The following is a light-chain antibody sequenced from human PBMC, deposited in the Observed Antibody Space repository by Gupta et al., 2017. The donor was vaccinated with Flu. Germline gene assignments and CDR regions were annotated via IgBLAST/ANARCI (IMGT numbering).Light chain of an antibody. V-gene: IGKV4-1*01. J-gene: IGKJ2*01. CDR2: WAS. Sequence: DIVMTQSPDSLAVSLGERATINCKSSQSVLYSSNNKNYLAWYQQRPGQPPKLLFYWASTRESGVPDRFSGSGSGTDFTLTISSLQAEDVAVYYCQQEDSSPNTFGQGTKMEIK. CDR3: QQEDSSPNT. CDR1: QSVLYSSNNKNY.